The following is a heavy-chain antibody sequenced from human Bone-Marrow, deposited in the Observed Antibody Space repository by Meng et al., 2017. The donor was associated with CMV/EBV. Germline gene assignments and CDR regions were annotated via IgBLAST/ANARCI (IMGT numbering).Heavy chain of an antibody. J-gene: IGHJ5*02. D-gene: IGHD3-3*01. Sequence: GESLKISCAASGFTFSSYAMHWVRQAPGKGLEWVAVISYDGSNKYYADSVKGRFTISRDNSKNTLYLQMNSLRAEDTAVYYCARRLLRSPGGFDPWGQGTLVTVSS. CDR3: ARRLLRSPGGFDP. V-gene: IGHV3-30*04. CDR2: ISYDGSNK. CDR1: GFTFSSYA.